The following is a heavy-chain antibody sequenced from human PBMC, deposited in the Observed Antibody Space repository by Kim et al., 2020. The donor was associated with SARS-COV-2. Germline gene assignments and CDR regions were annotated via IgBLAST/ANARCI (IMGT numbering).Heavy chain of an antibody. CDR3: ARTNYDSFYYMDV. CDR1: GYTFTSYA. Sequence: ASVKVSCKTSGYTFTSYAMNWVRQAPGQGLEWMGWINTNTGNPTYAQGFTGRFVFSLDTSVSTAYLQISSLKAEDTAVYYCARTNYDSFYYMDVWGKGTTVTVSS. V-gene: IGHV7-4-1*02. CDR2: INTNTGNP. J-gene: IGHJ6*03.